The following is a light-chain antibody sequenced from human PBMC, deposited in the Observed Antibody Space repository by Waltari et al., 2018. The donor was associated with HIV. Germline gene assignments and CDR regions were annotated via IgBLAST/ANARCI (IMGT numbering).Light chain of an antibody. CDR1: RSFLYTSKNKNY. V-gene: IGKV4-1*01. J-gene: IGKJ1*01. Sequence: DIVMTQSPDSLAVSLGERATLTCKSSRSFLYTSKNKNYLAGYQHKPVQPPKLLIYWASTRQSGGPDRFSGSGSGTDCTLAINNLQAEDVAVYYCQQYYSIPRTFGQGTKVEIK. CDR3: QQYYSIPRT. CDR2: WAS.